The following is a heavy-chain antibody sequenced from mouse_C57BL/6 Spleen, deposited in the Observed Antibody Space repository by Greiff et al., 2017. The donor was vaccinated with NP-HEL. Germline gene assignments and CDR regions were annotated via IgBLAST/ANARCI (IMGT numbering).Heavy chain of an antibody. J-gene: IGHJ2*01. V-gene: IGHV1-81*01. CDR1: GYTFTSYG. CDR2: IYPRSGNT. Sequence: VQGVESGAELARPGASVKLSCKASGYTFTSYGISWVKQRTGQGLEWIGEIYPRSGNTYYNEKFKGKATLTADKSSSTAYMELRSLTSEDSAVYFCARGGHYYGSSYFDYWGQGTTLTVSS. CDR3: ARGGHYYGSSYFDY. D-gene: IGHD1-1*01.